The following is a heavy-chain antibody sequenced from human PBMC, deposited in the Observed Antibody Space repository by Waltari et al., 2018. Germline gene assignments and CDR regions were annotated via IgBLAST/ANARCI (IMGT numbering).Heavy chain of an antibody. V-gene: IGHV4-34*01. CDR3: AREIPYDYVWGSYRSRYNWFDP. CDR1: GGSFRGYY. J-gene: IGHJ5*02. D-gene: IGHD3-16*02. Sequence: QVQLQQWGAGLLKPSETLSLTCAVYGGSFRGYYWSWIRTPPGQGLEWIGEINHSGSTNYNPSLKSRVTISVDTSKNQFSLKLSSVTAADTAVYYCAREIPYDYVWGSYRSRYNWFDPWGQGTLVTVSS. CDR2: INHSGST.